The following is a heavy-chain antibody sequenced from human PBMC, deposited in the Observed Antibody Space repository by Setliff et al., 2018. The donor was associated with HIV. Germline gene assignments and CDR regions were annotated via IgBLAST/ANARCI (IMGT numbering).Heavy chain of an antibody. J-gene: IGHJ4*02. Sequence: PGGSLRLSCAASGFTFSGYEMNWVRQAPGKGLEWVSNTKYDGSESYYVDSVKGRFIASTDNAKNSLFLEMNSLKAEETAVYYCARAYNVYDYRFDSSGYDYWGQGTLVTVSS. CDR2: TKYDGSES. CDR1: GFTFSGYE. CDR3: ARAYNVYDYRFDSSGYDY. D-gene: IGHD3-22*01. V-gene: IGHV3-7*03.